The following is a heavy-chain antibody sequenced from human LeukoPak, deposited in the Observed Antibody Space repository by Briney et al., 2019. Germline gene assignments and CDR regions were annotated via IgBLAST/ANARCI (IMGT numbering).Heavy chain of an antibody. J-gene: IGHJ4*02. D-gene: IGHD6-6*01. CDR1: GGSISSSSYY. Sequence: SETLSLTCTVSGGSISSSSYYWGWIRQPPGKGLEWIGSIYYSGSTYYNPSLKSRVTISVDTSKNQFSLKLSSVTAAGTAVYYCARDDSSSLETIFDYWGQGTLVTVSS. CDR2: IYYSGST. CDR3: ARDDSSSLETIFDY. V-gene: IGHV4-39*07.